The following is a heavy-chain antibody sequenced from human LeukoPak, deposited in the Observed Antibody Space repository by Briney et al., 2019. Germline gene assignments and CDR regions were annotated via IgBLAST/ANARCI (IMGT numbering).Heavy chain of an antibody. CDR2: INRAGSEK. V-gene: IGHV3-7*01. D-gene: IGHD1-26*01. CDR3: ARHSGTYYDY. CDR1: GFTFSSYW. J-gene: IGHJ4*02. Sequence: GGSLRLSCAASGFTFSSYWMSWVRQAPGKGLEWVANINRAGSEKYYADSVKGRFTISRDNAKNSLYLQMNSLRAEDTAVYYCARHSGTYYDYWGQGTLVTVSS.